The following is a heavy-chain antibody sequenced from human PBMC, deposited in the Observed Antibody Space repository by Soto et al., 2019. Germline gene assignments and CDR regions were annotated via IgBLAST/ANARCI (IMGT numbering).Heavy chain of an antibody. J-gene: IGHJ6*02. D-gene: IGHD6-19*01. V-gene: IGHV3-15*01. CDR1: GFTFSNAW. CDR2: IKSKTDGGTT. CDR3: TTGGSSSGWYYYYGMDF. Sequence: EVQLVESGGGLVKPGGSLRLSCAASGFTFSNAWMSWVRQAPGKGLEWVGRIKSKTDGGTTDYAAPVKGRFTISRDDSKNTLYLQMNSLKTEDTAVYYCTTGGSSSGWYYYYGMDFWGQGTTVTVSS.